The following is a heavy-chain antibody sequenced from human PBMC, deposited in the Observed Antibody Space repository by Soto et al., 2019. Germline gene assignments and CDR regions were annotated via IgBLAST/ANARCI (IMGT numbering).Heavy chain of an antibody. CDR1: GFTFSSYG. V-gene: IGHV3-30*18. J-gene: IGHJ6*02. CDR3: AKPVTIFEYYGMDV. D-gene: IGHD3-3*01. CDR2: ISYDGSNK. Sequence: GGSRRLSCTASGFTFSSYGMHWIRQAPGKGLEWVAVISYDGSNKYYADSVKGRFTISRDNSKNTLYLQMNSLRAEDTAVYYCAKPVTIFEYYGMDVWGQGTTVTVSS.